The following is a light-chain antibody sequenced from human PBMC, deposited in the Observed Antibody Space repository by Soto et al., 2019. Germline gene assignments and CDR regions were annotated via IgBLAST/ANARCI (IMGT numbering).Light chain of an antibody. V-gene: IGLV1-40*01. CDR2: GNS. J-gene: IGLJ1*01. Sequence: QSVLPQPPSVSGAPGQRVTISCTGSSSNIGAGYEVHWYQQLPGTAPKLLIYGNSNRPSGVPDRFSGSKSGTSASLAITGLQAEDEADYYCPSYDSSLSGLVFGTGTKVTVL. CDR3: PSYDSSLSGLV. CDR1: SSNIGAGYE.